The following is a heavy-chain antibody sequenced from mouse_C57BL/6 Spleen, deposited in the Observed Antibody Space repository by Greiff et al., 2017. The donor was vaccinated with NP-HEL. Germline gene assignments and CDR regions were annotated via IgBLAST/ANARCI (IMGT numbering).Heavy chain of an antibody. Sequence: EVQLQQSGPELVKPGASVKMSCKASGYTFTDYNMHWVKQSHGKSLEWIGYINPNNGGTSYNQKFKGKATLTVNKSSSTAYMELRSLTSEDSAVYYCARGATGTGGYYAMDYWGQGTSVTVSS. D-gene: IGHD4-1*01. CDR1: GYTFTDYN. V-gene: IGHV1-22*01. CDR3: ARGATGTGGYYAMDY. J-gene: IGHJ4*01. CDR2: INPNNGGT.